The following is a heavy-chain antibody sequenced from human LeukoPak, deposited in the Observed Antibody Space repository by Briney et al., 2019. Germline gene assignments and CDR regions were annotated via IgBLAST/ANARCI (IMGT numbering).Heavy chain of an antibody. CDR1: GFIFSSYS. J-gene: IGHJ4*02. CDR2: ISSSSYI. CDR3: ARDSGVAAVDY. D-gene: IGHD2-15*01. Sequence: GGSLRLSCAASGFIFSSYSMNWVRQAPGKGLEWVSSISSSSYIYYADSVKGRFTISRDNAKNSLYLQMNSLRAEDTAVYYCARDSGVAAVDYWGQGTLVTVSS. V-gene: IGHV3-21*01.